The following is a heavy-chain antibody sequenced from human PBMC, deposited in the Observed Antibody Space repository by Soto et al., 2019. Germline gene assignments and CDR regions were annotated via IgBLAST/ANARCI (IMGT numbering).Heavy chain of an antibody. Sequence: QAQMVESGGGVVQPGESLSLSCEVSGFTFSRYGMYWVRQAPGKGLEWLAVISHDGSRKHHADSVKGRFSISRDNSKNTLYLEINNLKSEDTAVYFCASSDSDDHLSVYWGRGTLVTVSS. CDR2: ISHDGSRK. CDR3: ASSDSDDHLSVY. J-gene: IGHJ4*02. V-gene: IGHV3-30*03. D-gene: IGHD1-26*01. CDR1: GFTFSRYG.